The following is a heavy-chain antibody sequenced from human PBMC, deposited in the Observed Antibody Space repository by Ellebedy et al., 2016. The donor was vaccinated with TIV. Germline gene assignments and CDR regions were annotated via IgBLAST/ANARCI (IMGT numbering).Heavy chain of an antibody. D-gene: IGHD3-22*01. CDR3: ARDLLGSADY. V-gene: IGHV1-69*04. CDR1: GGTFSRHV. CDR2: IIPILGIA. J-gene: IGHJ4*02. Sequence: AASVKVSCKASGGTFSRHVISWVRQAPGQGLEWMGRIIPILGIANYAQKFQGRVTITADKSTSTAYMELRSLRSEDTAVYYCARDLLGSADYWGQGTLVTVSS.